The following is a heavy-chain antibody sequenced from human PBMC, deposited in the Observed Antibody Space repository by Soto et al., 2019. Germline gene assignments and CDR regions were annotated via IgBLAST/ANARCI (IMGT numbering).Heavy chain of an antibody. CDR3: VKDEGIEAMDV. D-gene: IGHD3-3*02. J-gene: IGHJ6*02. Sequence: GGSLRLSCVTPGFTFSRNTMNWVRQAPGKGLEWVASITSSGSYVYYVDSVKGRFSASRDNAKNSLSLQMDSLRPDDTAIYFCVKDEGIEAMDVWGQGTTVTVSS. CDR1: GFTFSRNT. CDR2: ITSSGSYV. V-gene: IGHV3-21*01.